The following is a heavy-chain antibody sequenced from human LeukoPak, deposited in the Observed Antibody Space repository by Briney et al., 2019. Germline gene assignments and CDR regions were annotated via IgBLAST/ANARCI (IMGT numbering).Heavy chain of an antibody. CDR2: LNWNGGST. D-gene: IGHD2-2*02. CDR1: GFPFSSYW. J-gene: IGHJ4*02. V-gene: IGHV3-20*04. Sequence: PGGSLRLSCTASGFPFSSYWMHCVRQAPGKGLEWVSGLNWNGGSTGYADSVKGRFTITRDNAKNSLYLQMNSLRAEDTALYYCARVSKVVPAAIGGYFDYWGQGTLVTVSS. CDR3: ARVSKVVPAAIGGYFDY.